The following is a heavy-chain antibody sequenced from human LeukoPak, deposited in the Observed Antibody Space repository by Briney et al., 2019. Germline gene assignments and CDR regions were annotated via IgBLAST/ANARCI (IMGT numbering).Heavy chain of an antibody. V-gene: IGHV4-39*01. J-gene: IGHJ4*02. CDR3: AARAATGTIVDS. Sequence: SQTLSLTCTVSGGSISTSSYYWGWIRQPPGKGLEWIGNMYYSGTTYYDPSLKSRVTMSVDTSKNQFSLRLTSVAAADTAVYYCAARAATGTIVDSWGQGTLVTVSS. D-gene: IGHD6-13*01. CDR1: GGSISTSSYY. CDR2: MYYSGTT.